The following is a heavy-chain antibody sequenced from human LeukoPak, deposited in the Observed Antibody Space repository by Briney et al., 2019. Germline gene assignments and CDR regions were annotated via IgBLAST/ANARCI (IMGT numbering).Heavy chain of an antibody. CDR2: ISYDGSNK. Sequence: PGGSLRLSCAASGFTFSSYGMHWVRQAPGKGLEWVAVISYDGSNKYYAVSVKGRFTISRDNSKNTLYLQMNSLRAEDTAVYYCAKDKSYGGNSEFDYWGQGTLVTVSS. V-gene: IGHV3-30*18. D-gene: IGHD4-23*01. CDR1: GFTFSSYG. CDR3: AKDKSYGGNSEFDY. J-gene: IGHJ4*02.